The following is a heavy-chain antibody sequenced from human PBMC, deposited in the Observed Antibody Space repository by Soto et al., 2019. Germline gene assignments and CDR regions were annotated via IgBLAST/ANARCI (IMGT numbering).Heavy chain of an antibody. D-gene: IGHD2-21*01. Sequence: GGSLRLSCAASGFTFSSYAMSWVRQAPGKGLEWVSIISPSGGSTYYADSVKGRFTISRDNSKNTLYLQMNSLRAEDTAVYYCAKKFGQFLFYFDYWGQGTLVTVSS. CDR2: ISPSGGST. J-gene: IGHJ4*02. V-gene: IGHV3-23*01. CDR1: GFTFSSYA. CDR3: AKKFGQFLFYFDY.